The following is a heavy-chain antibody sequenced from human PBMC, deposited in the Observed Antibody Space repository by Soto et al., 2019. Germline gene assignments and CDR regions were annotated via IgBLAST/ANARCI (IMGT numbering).Heavy chain of an antibody. J-gene: IGHJ4*02. V-gene: IGHV3-23*01. CDR3: AIPSGLTVTGPDY. D-gene: IGHD6-19*01. Sequence: LRLSCAASGFIFSNYAMSWVRQAPGKGLEWVSAIGGNGADTYYADSVKGRFTISRDNSKNTLYLQMNSLRAEDTAVYFCAIPSGLTVTGPDYWGQGTLVTVSS. CDR1: GFIFSNYA. CDR2: IGGNGADT.